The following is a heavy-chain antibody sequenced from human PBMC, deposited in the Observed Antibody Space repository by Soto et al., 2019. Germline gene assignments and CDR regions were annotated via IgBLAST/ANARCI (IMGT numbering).Heavy chain of an antibody. D-gene: IGHD2-21*02. CDR3: ATILVTEQWYFHV. J-gene: IGHJ2*01. Sequence: QLLESGGGLVQFGGSLRLSCAASGFTFSSYGMSWVRQVPGKGLEWVSSISNGGSLTYYADSVKGRCTISRDNSKNTLYLQMDSLGAEDTALYYCATILVTEQWYFHVWGRGTLVTVSS. CDR2: ISNGGSLT. V-gene: IGHV3-23*01. CDR1: GFTFSSYG.